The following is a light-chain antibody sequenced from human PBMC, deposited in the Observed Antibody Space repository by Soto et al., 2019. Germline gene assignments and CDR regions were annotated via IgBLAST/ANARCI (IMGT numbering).Light chain of an antibody. CDR3: QSYDSRLSGSV. V-gene: IGLV1-40*01. Sequence: QLVLTQPPSVSGAPGQRVTISCTGSSSNIGAGYDAHWYQQLPGRAPKLLIYGNSNRPSGVPDRFSGSKSGTSASLAITGLQVEDEAEYYCQSYDSRLSGSVFGGGTKLTVL. J-gene: IGLJ3*02. CDR1: SSNIGAGYD. CDR2: GNS.